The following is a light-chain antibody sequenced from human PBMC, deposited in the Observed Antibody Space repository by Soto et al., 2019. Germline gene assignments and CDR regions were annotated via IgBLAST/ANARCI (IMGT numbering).Light chain of an antibody. CDR3: QQYNNWPLT. V-gene: IGKV3-15*01. CDR1: HRVSSY. Sequence: EIVMTQSPATLSVSPGERATLSCRASHRVSSYLAWYQQKPGQAPRLIIFATSTRATGIPARFSGSGSGTEFTLTISSLQSEDVAVYYCQQYNNWPLTFGGGTKVDI. CDR2: ATS. J-gene: IGKJ4*01.